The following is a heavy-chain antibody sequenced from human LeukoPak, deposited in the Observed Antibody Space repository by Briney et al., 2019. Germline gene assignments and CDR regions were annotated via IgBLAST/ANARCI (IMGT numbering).Heavy chain of an antibody. J-gene: IGHJ3*02. CDR1: GFTFSSYA. CDR2: ISGSGGST. D-gene: IGHD6-19*01. Sequence: GGSLRLSCAASGFTFSSYAMSWVRQAPGKGLEWVSAISGSGGSTYYADSVKGRFTISRDNSKNTLYLQMNSLRAEDTAVYYCAKDLHTYSSGWWDAFDIWGQGTMVTVSS. V-gene: IGHV3-23*01. CDR3: AKDLHTYSSGWWDAFDI.